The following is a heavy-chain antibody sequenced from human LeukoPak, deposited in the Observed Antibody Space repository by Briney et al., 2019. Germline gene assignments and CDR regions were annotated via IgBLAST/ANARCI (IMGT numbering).Heavy chain of an antibody. V-gene: IGHV3-30*15. Sequence: GGSLRLSCAASGFTFSAYGMHWGPQAPGKGLECVAVISNDDNEKYYADSVKGRFSISRDNSKNTLYLQMSSLRTEDTAVYYCVRDGGYTGGWTYGAGDYWGQGNLVTASS. D-gene: IGHD2-8*02. CDR3: VRDGGYTGGWTYGAGDY. J-gene: IGHJ4*01. CDR1: GFTFSAYG. CDR2: ISNDDNEK.